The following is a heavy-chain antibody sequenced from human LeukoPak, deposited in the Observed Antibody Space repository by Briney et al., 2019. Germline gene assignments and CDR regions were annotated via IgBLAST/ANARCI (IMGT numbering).Heavy chain of an antibody. CDR3: ARKPGVDY. CDR1: GFTFSTSA. J-gene: IGHJ4*02. V-gene: IGHV4-34*01. CDR2: INHSGST. D-gene: IGHD1-26*01. Sequence: GSLRLSCAASGFTFSTSAMNWVRQPPGKGLEWIGEINHSGSTNYNPSLKSRVTISVDTSKNQFSLKLSSVTAADTAVYYCARKPGVDYWGQGTLVTVSS.